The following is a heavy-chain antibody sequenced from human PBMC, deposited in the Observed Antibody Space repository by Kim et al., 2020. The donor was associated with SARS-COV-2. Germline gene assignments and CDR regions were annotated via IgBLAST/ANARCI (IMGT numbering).Heavy chain of an antibody. D-gene: IGHD6-6*01. Sequence: GGSLRLSCAASGFSLSSYWMTWVRQVPGKGLEWVANIKEDGSEEDYVDSAKGRFTISRDNAKHSLFLQMNSLRADDTAVYFCARADRVYYDFYGMDVWGQGTTVTVSS. V-gene: IGHV3-7*03. CDR2: IKEDGSEE. CDR1: GFSLSSYW. CDR3: ARADRVYYDFYGMDV. J-gene: IGHJ6*02.